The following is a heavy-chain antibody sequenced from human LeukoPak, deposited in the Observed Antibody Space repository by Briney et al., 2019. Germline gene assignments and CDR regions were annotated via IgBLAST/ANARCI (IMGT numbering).Heavy chain of an antibody. CDR3: APIGPSYYYYMDV. CDR1: GFTFSSYA. CDR2: ISDSGGST. Sequence: GGSLRLSCAASGFTFSSYAMSWVRQAPGKGLEWVSAISDSGGSTHYADSVTGRFTISRDNSKNTLYLQMNSLRAEDTAVYYCAPIGPSYYYYMDVWGKGTTVTFSS. J-gene: IGHJ6*03. V-gene: IGHV3-23*01.